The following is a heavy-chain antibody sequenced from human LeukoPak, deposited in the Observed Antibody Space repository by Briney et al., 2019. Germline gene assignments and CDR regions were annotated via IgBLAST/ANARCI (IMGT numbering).Heavy chain of an antibody. J-gene: IGHJ4*02. D-gene: IGHD3-22*01. CDR3: ATGEGGSGYYLPFDY. CDR2: FDHEDGET. Sequence: ASVKVSCKVSGYTLTELSMHWVRQAPGKGLEWKGGFDHEDGETIYAQKFQGRVTMTEDTSTDTAYMELSSLRSEDTAVYYCATGEGGSGYYLPFDYWGQGTLVTVSS. V-gene: IGHV1-24*01. CDR1: GYTLTELS.